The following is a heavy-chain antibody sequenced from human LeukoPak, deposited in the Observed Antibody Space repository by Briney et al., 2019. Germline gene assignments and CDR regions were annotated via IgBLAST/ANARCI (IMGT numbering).Heavy chain of an antibody. CDR2: IYSSGTT. CDR1: GDSISSGGYS. J-gene: IGHJ4*02. V-gene: IGHV4-30-4*07. D-gene: IGHD2-21*02. Sequence: SETLSLTCAVSGDSISSGGYSWNWIRQPPGKGLEWIGYIYSSGTTSYYPSLKSRVTISVDTSKNQFSLKLTSVAAADTAVYYCARGWGPAYCGGDCHRHFDYWGQGTLVTVSS. CDR3: ARGWGPAYCGGDCHRHFDY.